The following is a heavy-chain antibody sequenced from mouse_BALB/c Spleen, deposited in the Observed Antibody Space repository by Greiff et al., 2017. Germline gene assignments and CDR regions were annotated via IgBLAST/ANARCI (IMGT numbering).Heavy chain of an antibody. Sequence: VQLKQSGPGLVKPSQSLSLTCTVTGYSITSDYAWNWIRQFPGNKLEWMGYISYSGSTSYNPSLKSRISITRDTSKNQFFLQLNSVTTEDTATYYCAREGYYDYDPFAYWGQGTLGTVSA. D-gene: IGHD2-4*01. CDR3: AREGYYDYDPFAY. J-gene: IGHJ3*01. CDR1: GYSITSDYA. V-gene: IGHV3-2*02. CDR2: ISYSGST.